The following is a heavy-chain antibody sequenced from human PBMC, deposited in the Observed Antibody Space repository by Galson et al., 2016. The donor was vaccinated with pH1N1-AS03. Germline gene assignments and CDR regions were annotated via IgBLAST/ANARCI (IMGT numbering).Heavy chain of an antibody. D-gene: IGHD2-2*01. CDR3: ARVRSEWLGVNSSWYGIDS. V-gene: IGHV4-59*01. CDR1: AGSISTYY. CDR2: IYFSGRT. Sequence: SETLSLTCTVSAGSISTYYWTWIRQPPGRGLEWIGYIYFSGRTNCSPSLKSRANISLDRSRNQFSPNLNSVTAADTAVYYCARVRSEWLGVNSSWYGIDSWGQGTLVTVSS. J-gene: IGHJ4*02.